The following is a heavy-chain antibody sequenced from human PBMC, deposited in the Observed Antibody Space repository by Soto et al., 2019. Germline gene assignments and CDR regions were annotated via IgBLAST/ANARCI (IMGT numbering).Heavy chain of an antibody. J-gene: IGHJ4*02. D-gene: IGHD6-19*01. V-gene: IGHV3-23*01. CDR3: AKDDSGWYVGGVYFDY. Sequence: GGSLRLSCAASGFTFSSYAMSWVRQAPGKGLEWVSAISGSGGSTYYADSVKGWFTISRDNSKNTLYLQMNSLRAEDTAVYYCAKDDSGWYVGGVYFDYWGQGTLVTVSS. CDR2: ISGSGGST. CDR1: GFTFSSYA.